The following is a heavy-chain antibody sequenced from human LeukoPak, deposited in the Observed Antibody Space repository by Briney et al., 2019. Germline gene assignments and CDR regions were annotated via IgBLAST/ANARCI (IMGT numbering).Heavy chain of an antibody. J-gene: IGHJ4*02. D-gene: IGHD2-15*01. CDR3: ASAPVVAASLARYYFDY. Sequence: GGSLRLSCAASGFTFSSYSMNSVRQAPGKGLEGVSYISSSSSTIYYADSVKGRFTISRDNAKNSLYLQMNSLRAEDTAVYYCASAPVVAASLARYYFDYWGQGTLVTVSS. V-gene: IGHV3-48*01. CDR2: ISSSSSTI. CDR1: GFTFSSYS.